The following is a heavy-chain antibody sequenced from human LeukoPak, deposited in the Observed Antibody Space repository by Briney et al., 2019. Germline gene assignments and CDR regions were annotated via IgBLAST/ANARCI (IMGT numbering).Heavy chain of an antibody. J-gene: IGHJ5*02. CDR3: ARGRSRGSSGWYDWFDP. Sequence: GGSLRLSCAASGFTFSSYSMNWVRQAPGKGLEWVSCISSSSSYIYYADSVKGRFTISRGNAKNSLYLQMNSLRAEDTAVYYCARGRSRGSSGWYDWFDPWGQGTLVTVSS. D-gene: IGHD6-19*01. CDR1: GFTFSSYS. V-gene: IGHV3-21*01. CDR2: ISSSSSYI.